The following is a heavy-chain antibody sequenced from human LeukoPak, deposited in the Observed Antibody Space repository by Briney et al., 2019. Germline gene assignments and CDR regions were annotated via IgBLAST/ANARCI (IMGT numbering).Heavy chain of an antibody. CDR3: ARSKQWLVRGWPPSAFDY. D-gene: IGHD6-19*01. Sequence: SETLSLTCTVSGGSISSGDYYWSWVRQPPGKGLEWIGYIYYSGSTYYNPSLKSRITISVDSSRNQFSLKLSSVTAADTAVYYCARSKQWLVRGWPPSAFDYWGQGTLVTVSS. CDR1: GGSISSGDYY. V-gene: IGHV4-30-4*01. CDR2: IYYSGST. J-gene: IGHJ4*02.